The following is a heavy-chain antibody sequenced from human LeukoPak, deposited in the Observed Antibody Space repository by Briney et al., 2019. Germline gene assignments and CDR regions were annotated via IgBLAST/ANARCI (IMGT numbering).Heavy chain of an antibody. D-gene: IGHD4/OR15-4a*01. V-gene: IGHV3-73*01. CDR2: IRSKANSYAT. CDR1: GFTFSGSA. Sequence: GGSLRLSCAASGFTFSGSAMHWVRQASGKGLEWVGRIRSKANSYATAYAASVKGRFTISRDDSKNTAYLQMNSLKTEDTAVYYCARRAGAYSHPYDYWGQGTLVTVSS. CDR3: ARRAGAYSHPYDY. J-gene: IGHJ4*02.